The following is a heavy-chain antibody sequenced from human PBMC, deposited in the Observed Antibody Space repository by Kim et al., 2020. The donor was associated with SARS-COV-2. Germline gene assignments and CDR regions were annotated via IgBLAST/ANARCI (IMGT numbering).Heavy chain of an antibody. CDR2: ISYDGSNK. CDR1: GFTFSTYG. J-gene: IGHJ4*01. Sequence: GGSLRLSCAASGFTFSTYGMHWVRQAPGKGLEWVAVISYDGSNKYYGNSVKGRFTISRDDSKNTLYLQMNSLRAEDTAVYYCAKDRLYDSSGHYYSFDY. D-gene: IGHD3-22*01. CDR3: AKDRLYDSSGHYYSFDY. V-gene: IGHV3-30*18.